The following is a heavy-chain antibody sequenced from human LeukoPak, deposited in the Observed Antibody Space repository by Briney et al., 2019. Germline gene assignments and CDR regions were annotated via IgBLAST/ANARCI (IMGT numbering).Heavy chain of an antibody. CDR3: ARAFITAEDY. CDR2: ISYDGSNK. CDR1: GFTLSSYA. D-gene: IGHD3-22*01. V-gene: IGHV3-30-3*01. J-gene: IGHJ4*02. Sequence: GGSLRLSCAASGFTLSSYAMHWVHQAPGKGLEWVAVISYDGSNKYYADSVKGRFTISRDNSKNTLYLQMNSLRAEDTAVYYCARAFITAEDYQGQGTLVTVSS.